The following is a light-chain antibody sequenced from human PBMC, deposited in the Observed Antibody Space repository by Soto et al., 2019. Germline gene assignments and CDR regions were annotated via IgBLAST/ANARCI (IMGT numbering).Light chain of an antibody. Sequence: IQMTQSPSTLSASVGDRVTLTCRASQSISSWLAWYKQKPGKAPKLLIYDASSLESGVPSRFRGSGSGTEFTLTISSLQPEDFATYYCQQSYRTPITFGQGTRLEIK. CDR1: QSISSW. CDR2: DAS. V-gene: IGKV1-5*01. CDR3: QQSYRTPIT. J-gene: IGKJ5*01.